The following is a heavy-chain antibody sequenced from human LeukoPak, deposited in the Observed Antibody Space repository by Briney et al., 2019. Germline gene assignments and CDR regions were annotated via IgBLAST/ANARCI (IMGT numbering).Heavy chain of an antibody. CDR3: AKDLEGYSSSWFGAFDI. J-gene: IGHJ3*02. CDR2: ISYDGSNK. V-gene: IGHV3-30*18. D-gene: IGHD6-13*01. Sequence: GGSLRLSCAASGFTFSSYGMHWVRQAPGKGLEWVAVISYDGSNKYYADSVKGRFTISRDNSKNTLYLQMNSLRAEDTAVYYCAKDLEGYSSSWFGAFDIWGRGTMVTVSS. CDR1: GFTFSSYG.